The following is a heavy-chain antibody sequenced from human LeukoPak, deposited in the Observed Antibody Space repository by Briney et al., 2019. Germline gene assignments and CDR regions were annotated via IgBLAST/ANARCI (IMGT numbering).Heavy chain of an antibody. CDR3: ARVWGGEGLVDY. CDR2: ISSSSSYI. V-gene: IGHV3-21*01. Sequence: PGGSLRLSCAASGFTFSSYSMNWVRQAPGKGLEWVSSISSSSSYIYYADSLKGRFTISRDNAKNSVYLQMNSLRAEDTAVYYCARVWGGEGLVDYWGQGTLVTVSS. D-gene: IGHD3-16*01. J-gene: IGHJ4*02. CDR1: GFTFSSYS.